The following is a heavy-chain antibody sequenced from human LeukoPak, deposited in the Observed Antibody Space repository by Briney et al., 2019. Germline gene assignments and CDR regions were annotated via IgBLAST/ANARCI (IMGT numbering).Heavy chain of an antibody. V-gene: IGHV4-59*08. Sequence: SETLSLTCTVSGGSLSSYYWSWIRQPPGKGLEWIGYIYYSGSTNYNPSLKSRVTISVDTSKNQFSLKLSSVTAADTAVYYCARIVCSSTSCPRRYAFDIWGQGTMVTVSS. J-gene: IGHJ3*02. CDR3: ARIVCSSTSCPRRYAFDI. CDR2: IYYSGST. CDR1: GGSLSSYY. D-gene: IGHD2-2*01.